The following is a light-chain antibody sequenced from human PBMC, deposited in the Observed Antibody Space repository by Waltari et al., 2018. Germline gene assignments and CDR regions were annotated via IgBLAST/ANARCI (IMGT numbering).Light chain of an antibody. J-gene: IGLJ2*01. Sequence: SYVLTQPPSVSVAPGKPARITCGGDHIETKSVNWYQQRPGQAPVLVLYYDSDRPSGIPERFSGSNSGNTATLTISRVEAGDEADYYCQVWDSDSDHVVFGGGTKLTVL. CDR2: YDS. CDR3: QVWDSDSDHVV. CDR1: HIETKS. V-gene: IGLV3-21*04.